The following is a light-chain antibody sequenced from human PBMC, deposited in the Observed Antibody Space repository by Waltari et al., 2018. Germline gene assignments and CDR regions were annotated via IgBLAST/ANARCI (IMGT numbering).Light chain of an antibody. CDR3: QSFDNMLSGGVV. CDR1: TSNIGAGHD. J-gene: IGLJ2*01. V-gene: IGLV1-40*01. Sequence: QSVLTQPPSVSGTPGQRVTISCSGSTSNIGAGHDVPCYQHLPGTAPKLLIYGNNNRPSGVPDRFSGSKSGTSASLAITGLQADDEADYFCQSFDNMLSGGVVFGGGTKLAVL. CDR2: GNN.